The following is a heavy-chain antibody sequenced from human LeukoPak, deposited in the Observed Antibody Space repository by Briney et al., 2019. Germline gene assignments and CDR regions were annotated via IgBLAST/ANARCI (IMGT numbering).Heavy chain of an antibody. D-gene: IGHD1-7*01. Sequence: GGSLRLSCVASGLTFTSYWMSWVRQAPGKGLEWVAKIKQDGSEENYVDSVKGRFTVSRDNAQNSLYLQMSSLRVEDTAVYYCGTSRTLDYWGQGTLVTVSS. V-gene: IGHV3-7*01. CDR1: GLTFTSYW. CDR2: IKQDGSEE. J-gene: IGHJ4*02. CDR3: GTSRTLDY.